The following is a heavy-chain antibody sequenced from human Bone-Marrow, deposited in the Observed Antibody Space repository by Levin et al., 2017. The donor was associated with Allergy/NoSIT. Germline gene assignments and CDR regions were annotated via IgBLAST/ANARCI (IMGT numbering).Heavy chain of an antibody. Sequence: SVKVSCKASGGTFSSYAISWVRQAPGQGLEWMGGIIPIFGTANYAQKFQGRVTITADKSTSTAYMELSSLRSEDTAVYYCARDQTKWELRRGGYYYYGMDVWGQGTTVTVSS. J-gene: IGHJ6*02. D-gene: IGHD1-26*01. CDR2: IIPIFGTA. CDR3: ARDQTKWELRRGGYYYYGMDV. V-gene: IGHV1-69*06. CDR1: GGTFSSYA.